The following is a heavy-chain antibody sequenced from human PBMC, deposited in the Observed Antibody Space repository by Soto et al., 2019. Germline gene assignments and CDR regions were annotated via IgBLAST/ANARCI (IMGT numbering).Heavy chain of an antibody. V-gene: IGHV1-2*04. CDR2: INPNSGGT. CDR3: ARAFSELERHYFDY. CDR1: GYTFTGYY. D-gene: IGHD1-1*01. Sequence: ASVKVSCKASGYTFTGYYMHWVRQAPGQGLEWMGWINPNSGGTNYAQKFQGWVTMTRDTSISTAYMELSRLRSDDTAVCYCARAFSELERHYFDYWGHGTLVTVSS. J-gene: IGHJ4*01.